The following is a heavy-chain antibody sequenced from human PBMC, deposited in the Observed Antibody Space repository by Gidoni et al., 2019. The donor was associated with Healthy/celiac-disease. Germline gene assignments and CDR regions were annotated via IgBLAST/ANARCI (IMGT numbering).Heavy chain of an antibody. CDR1: GFTFSSYG. J-gene: IGHJ6*03. CDR3: AKGIASSGWYVGHYYYYYMDV. CDR2: ILYDGSNK. D-gene: IGHD6-19*01. V-gene: IGHV3-30*18. Sequence: QVQLVETGGGVVQPGRSRRLSCAASGFTFSSYGMHWVRQAPGKGLEWVAVILYDGSNKYNAYSVKGRFTISRDNSKNTLYLQMNSMRAEDTAVYYCAKGIASSGWYVGHYYYYYMDVWGKGTTVTVSS.